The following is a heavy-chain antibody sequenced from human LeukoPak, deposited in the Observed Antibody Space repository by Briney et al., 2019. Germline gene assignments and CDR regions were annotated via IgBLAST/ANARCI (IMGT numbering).Heavy chain of an antibody. D-gene: IGHD6-19*01. CDR3: AKSRQVGIAVAGNYFDY. CDR1: GFTFSSHA. J-gene: IGHJ4*02. CDR2: ISGSGGTI. Sequence: PGGSLRLSCAASGFTFSSHAMNWVRQAPGKGLEWVSAISGSGGTIYYADYVKGRFTISRDKSQNTLYLQMNSLRGEDTAVYYCAKSRQVGIAVAGNYFDYWGQGTLVTVSS. V-gene: IGHV3-23*01.